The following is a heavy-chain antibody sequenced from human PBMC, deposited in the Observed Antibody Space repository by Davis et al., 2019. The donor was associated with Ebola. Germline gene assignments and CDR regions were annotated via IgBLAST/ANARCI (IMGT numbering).Heavy chain of an antibody. CDR2: IHGGNGNR. CDR1: GGTFSSYA. J-gene: IGHJ4*02. V-gene: IGHV1-3*01. CDR3: ARATFGYNSGWYADY. Sequence: ASVKVSCKASGGTFSSYAISWVRQAPGQGLEWMGWIHGGNGNRKYSQKFQGRVTITMDTSASTAYMELSSLRSEDTAVYYCARATFGYNSGWYADYWGQGTLVTVSS. D-gene: IGHD6-19*01.